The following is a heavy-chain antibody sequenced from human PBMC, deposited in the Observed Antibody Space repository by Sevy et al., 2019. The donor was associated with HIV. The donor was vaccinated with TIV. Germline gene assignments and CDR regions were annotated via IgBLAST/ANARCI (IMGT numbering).Heavy chain of an antibody. J-gene: IGHJ4*02. CDR1: GGSISSYY. CDR2: IYYSGST. V-gene: IGHV4-59*01. D-gene: IGHD2-2*01. Sequence: SETLSLTCTVSGGSISSYYWSWIRQPPGKGLEWIGYIYYSGSTNYNPSLKSRVTISVDTSKNQFSLKLSSVTAADTAVYYCARDMLGYCSSTSCYAEGYFNYWGQGTLVTVSS. CDR3: ARDMLGYCSSTSCYAEGYFNY.